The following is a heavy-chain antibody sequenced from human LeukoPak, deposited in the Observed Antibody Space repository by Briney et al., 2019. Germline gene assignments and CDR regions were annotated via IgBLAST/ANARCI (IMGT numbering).Heavy chain of an antibody. Sequence: PGRSLRLSCAASGFTFDDYAMHWVRQAPGKGLEWVSGIRWNSGSIGYADSVKGRFTISRDNAKNSLYLQMNSLRAEDTALYYCAKDPDPVYYYDSSGYYDYWGQGTLVTVSS. D-gene: IGHD3-22*01. J-gene: IGHJ4*02. CDR2: IRWNSGSI. CDR3: AKDPDPVYYYDSSGYYDY. CDR1: GFTFDDYA. V-gene: IGHV3-9*01.